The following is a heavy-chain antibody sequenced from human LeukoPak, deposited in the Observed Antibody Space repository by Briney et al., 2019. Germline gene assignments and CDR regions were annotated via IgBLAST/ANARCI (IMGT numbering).Heavy chain of an antibody. J-gene: IGHJ4*02. D-gene: IGHD6-13*01. CDR1: GGSISSSSYY. Sequence: SETLSLTCTVSGGSISSSSYYWGWIRQPPGKGLEWIGSIYYSGSTYYNPSLKSRVTISVDTSKNQFSLKLSSVTAADTAVYYCARGYPAAGFNYWGQGTLVTVSS. CDR2: IYYSGST. CDR3: ARGYPAAGFNY. V-gene: IGHV4-39*01.